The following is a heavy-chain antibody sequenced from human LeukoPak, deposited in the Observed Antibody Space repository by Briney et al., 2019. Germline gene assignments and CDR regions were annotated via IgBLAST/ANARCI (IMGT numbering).Heavy chain of an antibody. CDR1: GFNFGGYG. Sequence: GGSLRLSCAASGFNFGGYGMHWVRQAPGKGLEWVAYIRYNGDTTHYADSVQGRFTISRDNSKNTLYLQMNSLRAEDTAVYYCAKESTGRSGIYLRDWGQGTLVTVSS. D-gene: IGHD3-10*01. J-gene: IGHJ4*02. CDR2: IRYNGDTT. CDR3: AKESTGRSGIYLRD. V-gene: IGHV3-30*02.